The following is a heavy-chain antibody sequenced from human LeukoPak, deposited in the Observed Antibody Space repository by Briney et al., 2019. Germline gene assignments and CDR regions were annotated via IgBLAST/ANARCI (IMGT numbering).Heavy chain of an antibody. Sequence: PGGSLRLSCAASGFTFSSYGMHWVRQAPGKGLEWVAVIRYDGSDKYHAGSVKGRFTISRDNSKNMLCLQMNSLRAEDTAVYYCARESWFGESKTFDIWGQGTMVTVSS. J-gene: IGHJ3*02. V-gene: IGHV3-33*01. CDR2: IRYDGSDK. CDR1: GFTFSSYG. D-gene: IGHD3-10*01. CDR3: ARESWFGESKTFDI.